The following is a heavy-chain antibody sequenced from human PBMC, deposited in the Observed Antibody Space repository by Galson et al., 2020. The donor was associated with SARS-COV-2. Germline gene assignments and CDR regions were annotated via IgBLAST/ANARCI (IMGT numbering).Heavy chain of an antibody. CDR1: GGSISSGGYY. Sequence: SETLSITCTVSGGSISSGGYYWSWIRQHPGKGLEWIGYIYYSGSTYYNPSLKSLVTISVDTSNNQFSLKLSTVTAAYTAVYYCARVRRGSGYYAFDIWGKGTMVTVSS. D-gene: IGHD3-22*01. CDR2: IYYSGST. V-gene: IGHV4-31*01. CDR3: ARVRRGSGYYAFDI. J-gene: IGHJ3*02.